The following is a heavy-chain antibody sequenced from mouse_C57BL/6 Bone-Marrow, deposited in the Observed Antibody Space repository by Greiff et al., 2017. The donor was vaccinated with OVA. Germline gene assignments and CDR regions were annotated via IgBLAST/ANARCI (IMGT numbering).Heavy chain of an antibody. J-gene: IGHJ3*01. Sequence: QVQLQQSGAELAKPGASVKLSCKASGYTFTSYWMHWVKQRPGQGLEWIGYINPSSGYTKYNQKFKDKATLTADKSSTTAYMQLSSLTYEDSAVYYCARSGYSNPAWFAYWGQGTLVTVSA. CDR3: ARSGYSNPAWFAY. CDR2: INPSSGYT. V-gene: IGHV1-7*01. D-gene: IGHD2-5*01. CDR1: GYTFTSYW.